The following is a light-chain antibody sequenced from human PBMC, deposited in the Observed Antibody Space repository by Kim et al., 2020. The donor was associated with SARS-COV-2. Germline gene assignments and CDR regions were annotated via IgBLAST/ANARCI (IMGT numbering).Light chain of an antibody. CDR2: SAF. CDR1: QCINSY. CDR3: QQHHSFPLT. Sequence: ASVGDTVTITCRDSQCINSYLAWYQQRPGKAPNLLIYSAFTLHSGVPSRFSGSGSGTDFTLTINSLQHEDFATYHCQQHHSFPLTFGGGTKVDIK. J-gene: IGKJ4*01. V-gene: IGKV1-9*01.